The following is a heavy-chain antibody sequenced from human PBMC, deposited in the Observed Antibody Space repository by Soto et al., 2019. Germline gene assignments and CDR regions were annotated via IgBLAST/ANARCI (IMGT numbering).Heavy chain of an antibody. J-gene: IGHJ6*02. CDR1: GYTFTGYY. V-gene: IGHV1-2*02. CDR2: INPNSGGT. D-gene: IGHD2-21*02. CDR3: ARDWSYCGGDCYPSGMDV. Sequence: VSCKASGYTFTGYYMHWVRQAPGQGLEWMGWINPNSGGTNYAQKFQGRVTMTRDTSISTAYMELSRLRSDDTAVYYCARDWSYCGGDCYPSGMDVWGQGTTVTVSS.